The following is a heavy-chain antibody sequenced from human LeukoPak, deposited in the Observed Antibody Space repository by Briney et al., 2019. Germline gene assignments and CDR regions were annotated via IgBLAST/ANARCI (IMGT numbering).Heavy chain of an antibody. V-gene: IGHV4-39*07. CDR3: ARDPIVGGRRFDP. J-gene: IGHJ5*02. Sequence: SETLSLTCTVCGGSISSSSYYWGWIRQPPGKGLEWIGSIYYSGSTYYNPSLKSRVTISVDTSKNQFSLKLSSVTAADAAVYYCARDPIVGGRRFDPWGQGTLVTVSS. CDR2: IYYSGST. D-gene: IGHD3-22*01. CDR1: GGSISSSSYY.